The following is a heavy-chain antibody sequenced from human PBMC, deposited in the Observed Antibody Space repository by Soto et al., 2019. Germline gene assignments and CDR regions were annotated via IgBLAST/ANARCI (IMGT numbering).Heavy chain of an antibody. CDR1: GFTFSSDG. V-gene: IGHV3-30*18. Sequence: QVQLVESGGGVVQPGRSLRLSCAASGFTFSSDGMHCFRQVPGKGLEWWAVISYDGSNKYYADSVKGRFNISRDNSKNTLAMQRNSLRAEDTAVYYCAKDAHYSNYVVGYYYYRIDVWGQGTTVTDSS. CDR3: AKDAHYSNYVVGYYYYRIDV. J-gene: IGHJ6*02. CDR2: ISYDGSNK. D-gene: IGHD4-4*01.